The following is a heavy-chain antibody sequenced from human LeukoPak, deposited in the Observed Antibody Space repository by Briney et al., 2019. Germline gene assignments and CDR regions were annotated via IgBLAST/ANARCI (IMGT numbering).Heavy chain of an antibody. CDR3: ARGTYYDFWSGYSPDGGSPTDY. Sequence: ASVKVSCKASGYTFTSYGISWVRQAPGQGLEWMGWISAYKGNTNYAQKLQGRVTMTTDTSTSTAYMELRSLRSDDTAVYYCARGTYYDFWSGYSPDGGSPTDYWGQGTLVTVSS. V-gene: IGHV1-18*01. CDR1: GYTFTSYG. J-gene: IGHJ4*02. CDR2: ISAYKGNT. D-gene: IGHD3-3*01.